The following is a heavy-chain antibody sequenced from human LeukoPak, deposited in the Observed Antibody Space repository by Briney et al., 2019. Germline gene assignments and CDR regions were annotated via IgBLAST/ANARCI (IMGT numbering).Heavy chain of an antibody. Sequence: GGSLRLSCAASGFTFSSYAMSWVRQAPGKGLEWVSAISGSGGSTYYADSVKGRFTISRDNSKNTLYLRMNSLRAEDTAVYYCAKVGGCTGEKRLCAPNFDYWGQGTLVTVSS. J-gene: IGHJ4*02. CDR3: AKVGGCTGEKRLCAPNFDY. CDR2: ISGSGGST. CDR1: GFTFSSYA. D-gene: IGHD1-26*01. V-gene: IGHV3-23*01.